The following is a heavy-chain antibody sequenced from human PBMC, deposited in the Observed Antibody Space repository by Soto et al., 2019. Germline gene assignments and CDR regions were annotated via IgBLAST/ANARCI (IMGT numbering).Heavy chain of an antibody. Sequence: QITLKESGPTLVKPTQTLTLTCTFSGFSLRTSGVGVGWIRQPPGKALEWLALIYWDDDKRYSPSLKSRLTITKDTTKNPVVLTMTNMDPVDTSTYYCAHRRIYVGFDPWGQGTLVTVSS. V-gene: IGHV2-5*02. CDR1: GFSLRTSGVG. CDR3: AHRRIYVGFDP. J-gene: IGHJ5*02. D-gene: IGHD3-16*01. CDR2: IYWDDDK.